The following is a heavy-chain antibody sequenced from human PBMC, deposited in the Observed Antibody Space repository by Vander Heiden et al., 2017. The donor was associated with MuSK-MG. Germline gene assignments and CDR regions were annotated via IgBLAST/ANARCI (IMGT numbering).Heavy chain of an antibody. V-gene: IGHV3-23*01. CDR2: ISGSGGIT. J-gene: IGHJ4*02. D-gene: IGHD6-13*01. Sequence: EVQLWESGGGLVQLGGCLRRAWAASGFTLRRYAMSWVRQARGKRPEWVSAISGSGGITYYTDYVTGRFTIYRHNSKNTVFLQMNSRRDEDTAVYYWAGWHQLVLVDYWGQGTLVTVSS. CDR3: AGWHQLVLVDY. CDR1: GFTLRRYA.